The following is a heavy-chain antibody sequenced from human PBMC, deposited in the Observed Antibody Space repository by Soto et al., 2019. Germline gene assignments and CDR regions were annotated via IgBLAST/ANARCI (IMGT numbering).Heavy chain of an antibody. Sequence: SGPTLVNPTQTLTLTCTLPGFSLTTRSMCVNWIHQTPRKALEWLALIDWYCYTYYITSLKTRLTISRDTSTNQVVLTMTNLDPADTATYFCARSLNYDFWTGYFFDFWGQGALVTVSS. J-gene: IGHJ4*02. CDR2: IDWYCYT. D-gene: IGHD3-3*01. CDR1: GFSLTTRSMC. CDR3: ARSLNYDFWTGYFFDF. V-gene: IGHV2-70*01.